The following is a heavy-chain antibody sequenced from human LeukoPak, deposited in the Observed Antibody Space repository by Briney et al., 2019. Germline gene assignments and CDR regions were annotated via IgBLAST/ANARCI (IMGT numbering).Heavy chain of an antibody. Sequence: ASVKVSCKASGYTFTGYYMHWVRQAPEQGLEWMGWINPNSGGTNYAQKFQGRVTMTRDTSISTAYMELSRLRSDDTAVYYCARGAIAVAGISEYFQHWGQGTLVTVSS. CDR2: INPNSGGT. J-gene: IGHJ1*01. V-gene: IGHV1-2*02. D-gene: IGHD6-19*01. CDR1: GYTFTGYY. CDR3: ARGAIAVAGISEYFQH.